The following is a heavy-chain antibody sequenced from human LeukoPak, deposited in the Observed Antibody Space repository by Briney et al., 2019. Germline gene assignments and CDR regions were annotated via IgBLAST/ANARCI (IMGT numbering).Heavy chain of an antibody. Sequence: GGSLRLSCATSGFTFSSYWMSWGRQAPGKGPEGVPNIKQDGSEKYYVDSVKGRFTISRDNAKNSLYLQMNSLRAEDTAVYYCARGRRMARYCSGGSCYFDYWGQGTLVTVSS. CDR1: GFTFSSYW. CDR3: ARGRRMARYCSGGSCYFDY. D-gene: IGHD2-15*01. CDR2: IKQDGSEK. J-gene: IGHJ4*02. V-gene: IGHV3-7*03.